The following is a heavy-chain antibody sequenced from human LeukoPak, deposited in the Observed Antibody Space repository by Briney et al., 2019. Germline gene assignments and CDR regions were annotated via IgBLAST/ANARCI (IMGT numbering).Heavy chain of an antibody. V-gene: IGHV3-23*01. J-gene: IGHJ4*02. CDR1: GFTFSSYA. Sequence: QPGGSLRLSCAGSGFTFSSYAMSWLRQAPGQGLEGVSVISDSGDYTSYADSVRGRFTISRDNSRNTLYLQMISLRPEDTAVYYCAKDTSLGKYCTNGVCSPFDYWGQGTLVTVSS. CDR2: ISDSGDYT. CDR3: AKDTSLGKYCTNGVCSPFDY. D-gene: IGHD2-8*01.